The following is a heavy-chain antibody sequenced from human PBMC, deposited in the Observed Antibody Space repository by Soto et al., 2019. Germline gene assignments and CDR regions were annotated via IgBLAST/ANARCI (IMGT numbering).Heavy chain of an antibody. CDR1: GFTFSTYG. D-gene: IGHD4-4*01. Sequence: PGGSLRLSCTTSGFTFSTYGMHWVRQAPGKGLEWVATIWYHGNTYYYKDSIKGRFAVSRDNSKNTVFLQMNTLRAEDTATYYCARDRGYGGNYVFHFGALGTLATVYS. CDR3: ARDRGYGGNYVFHF. J-gene: IGHJ4*02. CDR2: IWYHGNTY. V-gene: IGHV3-33*01.